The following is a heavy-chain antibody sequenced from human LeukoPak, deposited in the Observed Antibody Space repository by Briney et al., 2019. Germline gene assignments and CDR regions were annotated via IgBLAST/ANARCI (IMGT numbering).Heavy chain of an antibody. J-gene: IGHJ4*02. CDR3: AREWKTTVVTPGYFDY. V-gene: IGHV3-21*01. CDR2: ISSSSSYI. D-gene: IGHD4-23*01. Sequence: PGGSLRLSCAASGFTFSSYSMNWVRQAPGKGLEWVSSISSSSSYIYYADSVKGRFTISRDNAKNSLYLQMNSLGAEDTAVYYCAREWKTTVVTPGYFDYWGQGTLVTVSS. CDR1: GFTFSSYS.